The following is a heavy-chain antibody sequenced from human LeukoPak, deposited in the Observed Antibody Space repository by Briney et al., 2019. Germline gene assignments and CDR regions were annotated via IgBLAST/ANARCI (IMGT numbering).Heavy chain of an antibody. D-gene: IGHD3-10*01. CDR1: GYTFTGHY. J-gene: IGHJ3*02. CDR2: INSKSDGA. Sequence: ASVKVSCKASGYTFTGHYMHWVRQAPGQGPEWMGCINSKSDGASFAPKFQGRVTMTRDTSMSTAYMELSRLRSDDTAVYHCARYALYASGGAGGFDIWGQGTMVPVSS. CDR3: ARYALYASGGAGGFDI. V-gene: IGHV1-2*02.